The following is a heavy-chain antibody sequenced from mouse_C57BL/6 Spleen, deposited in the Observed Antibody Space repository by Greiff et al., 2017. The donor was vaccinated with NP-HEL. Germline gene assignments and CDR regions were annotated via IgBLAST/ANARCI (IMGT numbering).Heavy chain of an antibody. J-gene: IGHJ3*01. V-gene: IGHV5-17*01. CDR2: ISSGSSTI. CDR1: GFTFSDYG. D-gene: IGHD2-1*01. Sequence: EVMLVESGGGLVKPGGSLKLSCAASGFTFSDYGMHWVRQAPEKGLEWVAYISSGSSTIYYADTVKGRFTISRDNAKNTLFLQMTSLRSEDTAMYYCARLGNYAFAYWGQGTLVTVSA. CDR3: ARLGNYAFAY.